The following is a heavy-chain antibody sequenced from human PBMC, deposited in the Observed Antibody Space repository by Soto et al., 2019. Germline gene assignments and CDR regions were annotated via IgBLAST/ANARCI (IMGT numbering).Heavy chain of an antibody. J-gene: IGHJ4*02. D-gene: IGHD2-2*01. CDR1: GGTFSSYT. Sequence: QVQLVQSGAEVKKPGSSVKVSCKASGGTFSSYTISWVRQAPGQGLEWMGRIIPILGIANYAQKFQGRVTITGDKSTSTAYMELSSLRSEDTAVYYCAREGGVVVPAAMDYWGQGTLVTVSS. V-gene: IGHV1-69*02. CDR2: IIPILGIA. CDR3: AREGGVVVPAAMDY.